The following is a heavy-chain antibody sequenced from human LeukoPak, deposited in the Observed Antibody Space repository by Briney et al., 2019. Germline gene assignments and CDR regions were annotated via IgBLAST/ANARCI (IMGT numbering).Heavy chain of an antibody. V-gene: IGHV3-21*01. Sequence: GGSLRLSCAASGFTFSSYSMNWVRQAPGKGLEWVSSISSSSSYIYYADSVKGRFTISRDNAKNSLYLQMNSLRAEDTAVYYCARDSALVLYCSSTSCYPPWFDYWGQGTLVTVSS. D-gene: IGHD2-2*01. CDR2: ISSSSSYI. J-gene: IGHJ5*01. CDR3: ARDSALVLYCSSTSCYPPWFDY. CDR1: GFTFSSYS.